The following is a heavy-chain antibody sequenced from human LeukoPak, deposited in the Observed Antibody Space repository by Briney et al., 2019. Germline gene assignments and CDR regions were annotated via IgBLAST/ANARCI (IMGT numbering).Heavy chain of an antibody. CDR1: GGSFSGYY. V-gene: IGHV4-34*01. CDR3: ARLQYCSGTSCYWFDP. D-gene: IGHD2-2*01. Sequence: SETLSLTCAVYGGSFSGYYWSWIRQPPGKGLEWIGEINHSGSTNYNPSLKSRVTISVDTSKNQFSLKLSSVTAADTAVYYCARLQYCSGTSCYWFDPWGQGTLVTVPS. CDR2: INHSGST. J-gene: IGHJ5*02.